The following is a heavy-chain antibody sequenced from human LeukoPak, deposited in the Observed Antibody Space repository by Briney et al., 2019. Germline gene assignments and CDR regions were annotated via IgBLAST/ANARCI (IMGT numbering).Heavy chain of an antibody. CDR1: GFTFSSYG. Sequence: GGSLRLTCAASGFTFSSYGMHWVRQAPGKGLEWVAFIRHDGGNKYYADSVKGRFTISRDNSKNTLYLQMNSLRAEDTAVYYCAKELTTSSWYLHYFDYWGQGTLVTVSS. J-gene: IGHJ4*02. V-gene: IGHV3-30*02. CDR3: AKELTTSSWYLHYFDY. D-gene: IGHD6-13*01. CDR2: IRHDGGNK.